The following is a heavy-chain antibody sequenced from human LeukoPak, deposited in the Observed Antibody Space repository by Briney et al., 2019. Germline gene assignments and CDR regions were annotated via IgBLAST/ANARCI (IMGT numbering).Heavy chain of an antibody. CDR1: GFTFSSYA. Sequence: QPGRSLRLSCAASGFTFSSYAMHWVRQAPGKGLEWVAVISYDGSNKYYADSVKGRFTISRDNSKNTLFLQMNSLRAEDTAVYYCAKGGYKYDSSGHNYFDYWGQGTLVTVSS. CDR3: AKGGYKYDSSGHNYFDY. J-gene: IGHJ4*02. V-gene: IGHV3-30*04. D-gene: IGHD3-22*01. CDR2: ISYDGSNK.